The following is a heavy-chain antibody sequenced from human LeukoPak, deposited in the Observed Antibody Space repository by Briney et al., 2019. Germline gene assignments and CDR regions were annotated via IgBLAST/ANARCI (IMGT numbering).Heavy chain of an antibody. CDR1: GFTFSSYW. CDR3: AGSTAVAGPFYY. Sequence: HAGGSLRLSCAASGFTFSSYWMSWVRQAPGKGLEWVANIKKDGSEKYYVDSVKGRFTISRDNGKNSLYLQMNSLRAEDTAVYHCAGSTAVAGPFYYWGQGTLVTVSS. J-gene: IGHJ4*02. CDR2: IKKDGSEK. D-gene: IGHD6-19*01. V-gene: IGHV3-7*01.